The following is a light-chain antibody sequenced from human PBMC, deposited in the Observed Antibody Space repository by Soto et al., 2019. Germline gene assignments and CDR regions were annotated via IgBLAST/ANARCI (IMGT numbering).Light chain of an antibody. CDR3: QQRGDWPPIT. Sequence: EIVLTQSPGTLSLSPGERATLSCRASQSVSSSYLAWYQRKPGQAPRLLIYHASSRATGFPARFSGSGSGTDFTLTISSLEPEDFAVYYCQQRGDWPPITFGQGTRLEIK. CDR1: QSVSSSY. V-gene: IGKV3D-20*02. J-gene: IGKJ5*01. CDR2: HAS.